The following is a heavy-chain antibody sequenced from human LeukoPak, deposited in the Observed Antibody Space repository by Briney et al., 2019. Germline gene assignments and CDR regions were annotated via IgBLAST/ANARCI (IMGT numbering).Heavy chain of an antibody. CDR3: ATTTIRLGY. D-gene: IGHD1-26*01. CDR1: GGSFSGYY. V-gene: IGHV4-34*01. CDR2: INHSGST. J-gene: IGHJ4*02. Sequence: SETLSLTCAVYGGSFSGYYWSWIRQPPGKGLEWIGEINHSGSTNYNPSLKSRVTISVDTSKNQFSLKLSSVTAADTAVYYCATTTIRLGYWGKGTLVTVSS.